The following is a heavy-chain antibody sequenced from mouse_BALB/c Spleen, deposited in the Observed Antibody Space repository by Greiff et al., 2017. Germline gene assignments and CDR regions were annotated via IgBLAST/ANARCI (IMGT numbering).Heavy chain of an antibody. V-gene: IGHV2-2*02. CDR2: IWSGGST. D-gene: IGHD2-14*01. CDR3: ARTGYYRYDRGSYFDV. Sequence: QVQLKESGPGLVAPSQSLSITCTVSGFSLTSYGVHWVRQSPGKGLEWLGVIWSGGSTDYNAAFISRLSISKDNSKSQVFFKMNSLQANDTAIYYCARTGYYRYDRGSYFDVWGAGTTVTVSS. CDR1: GFSLTSYG. J-gene: IGHJ1*01.